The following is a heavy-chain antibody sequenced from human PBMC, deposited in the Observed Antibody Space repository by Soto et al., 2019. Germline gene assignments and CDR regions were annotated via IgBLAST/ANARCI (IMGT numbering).Heavy chain of an antibody. V-gene: IGHV4-30-2*01. D-gene: IGHD2-2*01. CDR2: IYHNGGT. J-gene: IGHJ4*02. CDR3: ARLDAYNSSDS. CDR1: GDAISSGGYY. Sequence: TLSITCAVSGDAISSGGYYWSWIRQPPGKGLEWIGYIYHNGGTYYAPSLKSRVTISVERSKNQFSLELTSVTAADTAVFYCARLDAYNSSDSWGQATLVTVSS.